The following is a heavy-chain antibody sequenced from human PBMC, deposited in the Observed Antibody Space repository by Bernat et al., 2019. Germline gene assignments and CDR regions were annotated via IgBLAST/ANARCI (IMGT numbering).Heavy chain of an antibody. D-gene: IGHD2-2*02. V-gene: IGHV3-33*01. Sequence: QVQLLESGGGVVQPGRSLRLSCAASGFTFSSFAMHWARQAPGKGLEWVAVISYDGSGRYYADSVKGRFTISRDNSKNTLYLQMNSLRAEDTAVYYCARDYTVSGHTCFDSWGQGTLVTVSS. CDR3: ARDYTVSGHTCFDS. J-gene: IGHJ5*01. CDR2: ISYDGSGR. CDR1: GFTFSSFA.